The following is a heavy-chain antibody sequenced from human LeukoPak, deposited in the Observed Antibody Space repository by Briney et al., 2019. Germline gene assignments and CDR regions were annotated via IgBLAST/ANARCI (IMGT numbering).Heavy chain of an antibody. CDR2: ITGEAGTT. CDR3: VKDTVTMLRGVISDYYHGMDV. CDR1: GFTFYDYA. Sequence: GGSLRLSCAASGFTFYDYAMQWVRQAPGKGLEWISLITGEAGTTKYADSVKGRFTISRDNSKRLLYLQMNSLTTEDSGLYYCVKDTVTMLRGVISDYYHGMDVWGRGNTVIVSS. V-gene: IGHV3-43*02. D-gene: IGHD3-10*01. J-gene: IGHJ6*02.